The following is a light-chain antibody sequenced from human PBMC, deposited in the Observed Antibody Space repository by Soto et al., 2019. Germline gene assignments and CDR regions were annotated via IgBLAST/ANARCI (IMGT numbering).Light chain of an antibody. CDR3: SSYTSSSRSEYV. CDR1: SSDVGGYNY. Sequence: ALTQPASVSGSPGQSITISCTGTSSDVGGYNYVSWYQQHPGKAPKLMIYDVSNRPSGVSNRFSGSKSGNTASLTISGLQAEDEADYYCSSYTSSSRSEYVFGTGTKVTVL. CDR2: DVS. J-gene: IGLJ1*01. V-gene: IGLV2-14*01.